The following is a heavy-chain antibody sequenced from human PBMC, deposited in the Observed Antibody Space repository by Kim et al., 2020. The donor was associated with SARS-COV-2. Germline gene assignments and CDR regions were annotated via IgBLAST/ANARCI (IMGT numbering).Heavy chain of an antibody. CDR2: ISSSGSTI. CDR3: ARGASGIAAAGSYYYYGMDV. V-gene: IGHV3-11*01. Sequence: GGSLRLSCAASGFTFSDYYMSWIRQAPGKGLEWVSYISSSGSTIYYADSVKGRFTISRDNAKNSLYLQMNSLRAEDTAVYYCARGASGIAAAGSYYYYGMDVWGPGTTVTVSS. D-gene: IGHD6-13*01. CDR1: GFTFSDYY. J-gene: IGHJ6*02.